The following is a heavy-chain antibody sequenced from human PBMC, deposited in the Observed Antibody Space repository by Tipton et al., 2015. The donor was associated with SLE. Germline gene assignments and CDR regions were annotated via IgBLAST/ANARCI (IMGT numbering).Heavy chain of an antibody. J-gene: IGHJ4*02. CDR3: VVCSPSSCSYFDY. V-gene: IGHV4-39*07. CDR1: GGSVSSSSKY. Sequence: TLSLTCTVSGGSVSSSSKYWAWIRQPPGKGLEWIGRIYYTGTNTYYNPFLKSRVTMSVDTSKNQFSLRLTSVIAADTAVYYCVVCSPSSCSYFDYWGQGRLVTVSS. CDR2: IYYTGTNT. D-gene: IGHD2-2*01.